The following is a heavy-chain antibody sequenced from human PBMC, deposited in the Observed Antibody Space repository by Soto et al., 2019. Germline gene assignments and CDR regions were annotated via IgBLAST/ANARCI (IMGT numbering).Heavy chain of an antibody. CDR1: GFSFNSYA. D-gene: IGHD6-25*01. CDR3: AKATGSGSAKSHFDY. V-gene: IGHV3-23*01. J-gene: IGHJ4*02. Sequence: EVQLLESGGGLVQPGGSLRLSCAASGFSFNSYAMSWVRQAPGKGLEWVSTITASSGTTYYADSMKGQFTISRDISRNTLVLQKNSLRAENTGVYYGAKATGSGSAKSHFDYWGQGTLVTVSS. CDR2: ITASSGTT.